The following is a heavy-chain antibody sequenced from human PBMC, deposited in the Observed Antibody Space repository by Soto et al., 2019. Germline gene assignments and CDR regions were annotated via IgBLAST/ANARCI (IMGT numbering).Heavy chain of an antibody. V-gene: IGHV4-39*02. J-gene: IGHJ4*02. Sequence: NPSETLSLTCTVSGGSISSTFYYWVWTRQPPGKGLEWIGSIYYSGSTSYNPSHNPSLKSRLTMSVDTSNNQFSLKLSSVTAADTAVYYCARDRAHLHESSGRLDVWGQGMLVTVSS. CDR3: ARDRAHLHESSGRLDV. CDR2: IYYSGST. D-gene: IGHD3-22*01. CDR1: GGSISSTFYY.